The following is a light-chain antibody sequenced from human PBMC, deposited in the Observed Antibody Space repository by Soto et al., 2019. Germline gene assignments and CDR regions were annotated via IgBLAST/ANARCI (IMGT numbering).Light chain of an antibody. J-gene: IGLJ2*01. CDR1: SGHSNYA. V-gene: IGLV4-69*01. CDR3: QTWGSGIVV. CDR2: LNSDGSH. Sequence: QAVVTQSPSASASLGASVKLTYTLSSGHSNYAIAWHQQQSEKGPRYLMKLNSDGSHSKGDGIPDRFSGSSSGAERYLTISSLQSEDEADYYCQTWGSGIVVFGGGTKVTVL.